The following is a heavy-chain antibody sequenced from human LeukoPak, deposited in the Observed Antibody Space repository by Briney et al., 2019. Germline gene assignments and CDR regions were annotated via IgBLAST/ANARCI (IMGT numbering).Heavy chain of an antibody. CDR1: GFTFSSYA. CDR2: ISGSGGST. V-gene: IGHV3-23*01. D-gene: IGHD2-15*01. J-gene: IGHJ5*02. Sequence: PGGSLRLSCAASGFTFSSYAMSWVRQAPGKGLEWVSAISGSGGSTYYAASVQGRFTISRDNSEDSLFLQLNSLRADDTAVYYCARAGGSSTFNWFDRWGQGTLVTVSS. CDR3: ARAGGSSTFNWFDR.